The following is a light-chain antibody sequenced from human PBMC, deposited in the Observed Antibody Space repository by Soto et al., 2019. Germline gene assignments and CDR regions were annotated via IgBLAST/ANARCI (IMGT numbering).Light chain of an antibody. CDR3: NSYTTSNTFV. CDR2: EVI. V-gene: IGLV2-14*01. Sequence: QPVLTQPASVSGSPGQSITISCTGTSSDVGGYNYVSWYQQHPGKAPKLMIYEVINRPSGVSDRFSSSKSGNTASLTISGLQSEDEADYYCNSYTTSNTFVFGSGTKVTVL. CDR1: SSDVGGYNY. J-gene: IGLJ1*01.